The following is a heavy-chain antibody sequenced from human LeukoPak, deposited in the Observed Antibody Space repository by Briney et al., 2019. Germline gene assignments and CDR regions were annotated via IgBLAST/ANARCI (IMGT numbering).Heavy chain of an antibody. J-gene: IGHJ4*02. CDR1: GFTFSSYW. CDR2: INNDGSST. Sequence: PGRSLRLSCAASGFTFSSYWMHWVRQAPGKGLVWVSRINNDGSSTDYADSVKGRFTISRDNAKNTLYLQMNSLRAEDTAIYYCGRVVTTSEDWGQGILVTVST. CDR3: GRVVTTSED. V-gene: IGHV3-74*01. D-gene: IGHD1-14*01.